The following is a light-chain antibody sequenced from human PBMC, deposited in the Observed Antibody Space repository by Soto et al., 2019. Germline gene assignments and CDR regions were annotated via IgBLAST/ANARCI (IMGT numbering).Light chain of an antibody. V-gene: IGKV3-20*01. Sequence: EIGLTQSPGTLSLSPGERATLCCRASQSVTSSYLAWYQQKPGQAPRLLIYGASSRATGIPDRFSGSGSGTDFTLTISKLEPEDFAMYYCQQYGSSPITFGQGTRLEI. CDR1: QSVTSSY. CDR3: QQYGSSPIT. CDR2: GAS. J-gene: IGKJ5*01.